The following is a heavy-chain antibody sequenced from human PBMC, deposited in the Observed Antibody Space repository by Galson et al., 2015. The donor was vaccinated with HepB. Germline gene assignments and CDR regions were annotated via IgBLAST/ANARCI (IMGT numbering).Heavy chain of an antibody. CDR3: ARGRADFGYYYGLEV. CDR2: INGGNGNR. CDR1: GYIFTRYS. V-gene: IGHV1-3*01. D-gene: IGHD4-17*01. Sequence: SVKVSCKASGYIFTRYSMHWVRQAPGQRLERMGWINGGNGNRKYAEKFQGRITITRDPSASIAHLDLSGLRSEDTAVYYCARGRADFGYYYGLEVWGQGPTVTVSS. J-gene: IGHJ6*02.